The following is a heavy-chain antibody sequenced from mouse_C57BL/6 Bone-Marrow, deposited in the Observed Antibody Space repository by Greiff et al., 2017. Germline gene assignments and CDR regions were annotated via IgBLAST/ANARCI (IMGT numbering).Heavy chain of an antibody. CDR2: ISNGGGST. CDR3: ASYYYGSSYVRDY. D-gene: IGHD1-1*01. Sequence: EVKLMESGGGLVQPGGSLKLSCAASGFTFSDYYMYWVRQTPEKRLEWVAYISNGGGSTYYPDTVKGRCTISRDNAKNTLYLQMSRLKSEDTAMYYCASYYYGSSYVRDYWGQGTSVTVSS. J-gene: IGHJ4*01. CDR1: GFTFSDYY. V-gene: IGHV5-12*01.